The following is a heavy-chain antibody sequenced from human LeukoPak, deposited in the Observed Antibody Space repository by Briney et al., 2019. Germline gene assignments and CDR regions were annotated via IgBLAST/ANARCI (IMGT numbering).Heavy chain of an antibody. V-gene: IGHV3-21*01. J-gene: IGHJ4*02. CDR1: GFSLSTYS. Sequence: PGGSLRLSCAASGFSLSTYSMNWVRQAPGKGLEWVSSISSGSSYIYYADSVKGRFTISRDNAKNSLYLQMNSLRAEDTAVYYCAREYGPGFYFDYWGRGTLATVSS. D-gene: IGHD3-9*01. CDR2: ISSGSSYI. CDR3: AREYGPGFYFDY.